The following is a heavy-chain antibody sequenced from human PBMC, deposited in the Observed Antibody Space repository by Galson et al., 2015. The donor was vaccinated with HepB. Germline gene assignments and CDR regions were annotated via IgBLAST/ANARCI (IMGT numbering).Heavy chain of an antibody. CDR2: IWKDGSHQ. CDR3: ARVEVNGYYQLDY. D-gene: IGHD3-22*01. Sequence: SLRLSCAASSGFTFSGDVVRWVRQPPGRCVGWGAVIWKDGSHQYYADFVKGRSTISRDDSKSTVFLQLNSLRAEDTDVYYWARVEVNGYYQLDYWGLGTLVTVSS. V-gene: IGHV3-33*01. J-gene: IGHJ4*02. CDR1: GFTFSGDV.